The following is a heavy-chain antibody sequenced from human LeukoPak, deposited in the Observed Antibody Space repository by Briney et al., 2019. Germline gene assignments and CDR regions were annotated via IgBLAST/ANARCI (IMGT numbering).Heavy chain of an antibody. D-gene: IGHD6-19*01. CDR3: ARDGPWLVGFDY. Sequence: GGSLRLSCAASGFTFSSYSMNWVRQAPGKGLEWVSSISSSSSYIYYADSVKGRFTISRDNAKNSLYLQMNSLRAEDTAVYYCARDGPWLVGFDYWGQGTLATVSS. CDR1: GFTFSSYS. V-gene: IGHV3-21*01. CDR2: ISSSSSYI. J-gene: IGHJ4*02.